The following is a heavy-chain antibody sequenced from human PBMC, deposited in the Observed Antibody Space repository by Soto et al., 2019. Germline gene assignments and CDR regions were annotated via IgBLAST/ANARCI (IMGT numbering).Heavy chain of an antibody. CDR1: GGTFDHAA. CDR2: IDPMFNST. J-gene: IGHJ4*02. V-gene: IGHV1-69*01. D-gene: IGHD3-9*01. CDR3: ARQIFEVDY. Sequence: QVQLVQSGAEVKKPGSSVKVSCEAPGGTFDHAAITWVRQAPGQGLEWVGGIDPMFNSTHYAQEFQGRVTITADAVTCTAFMELRGLTSDDTAVYYCARQIFEVDYWGQGTLLVVSS.